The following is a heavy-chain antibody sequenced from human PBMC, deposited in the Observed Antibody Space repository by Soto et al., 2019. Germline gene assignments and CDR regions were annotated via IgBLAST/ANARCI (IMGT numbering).Heavy chain of an antibody. J-gene: IGHJ4*02. V-gene: IGHV1-18*01. Sequence: QVQLVQSGAEVKKPGASVKVSCKASGYTFTSYGISWVRQAPGQGLDWMGWIRSYKVNTINAQKLQGRVTMTTDTSTSTAYMELRSLRSDDTAVYYCASNDHLGCGGDCYSYFYYWGQGTLVTVSS. CDR2: IRSYKVNT. D-gene: IGHD2-21*02. CDR1: GYTFTSYG. CDR3: ASNDHLGCGGDCYSYFYY.